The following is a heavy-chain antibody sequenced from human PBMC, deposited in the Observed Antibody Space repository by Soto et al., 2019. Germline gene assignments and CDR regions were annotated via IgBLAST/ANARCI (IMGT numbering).Heavy chain of an antibody. J-gene: IGHJ4*02. CDR1: VGTFRNYA. Sequence: QVQLVQPGTDVRKSGSSVKLSCTASVGTFRNYAVTWVRQAPGQGLEWMGGIIPMLEIVDYAQKFKGRLTITADKSPDTVYMELDTLTSDDTATYFCARVPMRDAHTYWGVFHDWGKGTLVTVSS. CDR3: ARVPMRDAHTYWGVFHD. D-gene: IGHD7-27*01. CDR2: IIPMLEIV. V-gene: IGHV1-69*09.